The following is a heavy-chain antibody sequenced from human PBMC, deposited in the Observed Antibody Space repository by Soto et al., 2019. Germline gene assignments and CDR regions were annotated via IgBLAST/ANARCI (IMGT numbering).Heavy chain of an antibody. D-gene: IGHD2-8*02. V-gene: IGHV3-30*03. CDR1: GFTFNTYG. J-gene: IGHJ4*02. CDR2: ISYDAKSK. CDR3: ARGLLAAGPFDS. Sequence: GGSLRLSSAASGFTFNTYGMHWVRQAPGKGLEWVAVISYDAKSKLYVDSVRGRFTISRDNSKNTLFLQMDSLRPEDTALYYCARGLLAAGPFDSWGQGTLVTVSS.